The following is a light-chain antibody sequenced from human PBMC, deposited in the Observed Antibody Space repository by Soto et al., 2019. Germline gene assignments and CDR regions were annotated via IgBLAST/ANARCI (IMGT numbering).Light chain of an antibody. CDR1: QSVRSS. V-gene: IGKV3-15*01. J-gene: IGKJ5*01. CDR2: DAS. CDR3: QQYNNWPPIT. Sequence: EFVLTQSPATLSVSPGERATLSCRASQSVRSSLAWYQQKPGQAPRLLIYDASTRATGVPARFSGSGSGTDFTLTISSLQSEDFAVYYCQQYNNWPPITFGQGTRLEIK.